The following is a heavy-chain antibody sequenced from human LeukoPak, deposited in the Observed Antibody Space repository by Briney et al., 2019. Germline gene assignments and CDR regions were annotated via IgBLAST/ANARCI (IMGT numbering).Heavy chain of an antibody. J-gene: IGHJ3*02. V-gene: IGHV4-39*01. Sequence: SETLSLTCTVSGGSISSSSYYWGWIRQPPGKGLEWIASIYDSRSTYYNPSLKSRLTISVDTSKNQFSLRLSSVTAADKATYYCWRPDHGNSGSRGTAFDIWGQGTMVTVSS. CDR2: IYDSRST. D-gene: IGHD3-10*01. CDR1: GGSISSSSYY. CDR3: WRPDHGNSGSRGTAFDI.